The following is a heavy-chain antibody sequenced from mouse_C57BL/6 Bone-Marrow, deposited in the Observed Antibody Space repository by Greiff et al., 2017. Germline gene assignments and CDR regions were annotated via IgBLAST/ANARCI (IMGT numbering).Heavy chain of an antibody. D-gene: IGHD1-1*01. Sequence: QVQLQQSGAELVRPGTSVKMSCKASGYTFTNYWIGWAKQRPGHGLEWIGEIYPGGGYTTYNAKFTGQATLTADNSSSTAYMQFSSLKSEDSAIYYCARAGTTVVPSYYAGDYWGQGTSVTVSS. CDR1: GYTFTNYW. CDR3: ARAGTTVVPSYYAGDY. J-gene: IGHJ4*01. V-gene: IGHV1-63*01. CDR2: IYPGGGYT.